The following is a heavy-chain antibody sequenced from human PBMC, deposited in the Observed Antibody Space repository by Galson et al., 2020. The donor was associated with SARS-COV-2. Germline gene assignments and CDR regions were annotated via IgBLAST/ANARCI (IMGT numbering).Heavy chain of an antibody. Sequence: TGGSLRLSCAASGFTFSSYAMHWVRQAPGKGLEWVAVISYDGSNKYYADSVKGRFTISRDNSKNTLYLQMNSLRAEDTAVYYCARADSGSYSTPFDYWGQGTLVTVSS. CDR2: ISYDGSNK. D-gene: IGHD1-26*01. J-gene: IGHJ4*02. CDR3: ARADSGSYSTPFDY. CDR1: GFTFSSYA. V-gene: IGHV3-30-3*01.